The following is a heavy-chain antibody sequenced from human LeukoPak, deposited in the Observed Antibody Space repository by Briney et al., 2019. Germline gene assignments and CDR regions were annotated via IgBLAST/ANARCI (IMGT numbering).Heavy chain of an antibody. V-gene: IGHV4-39*01. Sequence: PSETLSLTCTVSGGSISSSSYYWGWIRQPPGKGLEWIGNILYSGSTYYNPSLKSRVTLSVDTSKNQFSLKLSSVTAADTAVYYCASLYARSVYFDYWGQGTLVTVSS. CDR3: ASLYARSVYFDY. J-gene: IGHJ4*02. CDR1: GGSISSSSYY. CDR2: ILYSGST. D-gene: IGHD2-8*01.